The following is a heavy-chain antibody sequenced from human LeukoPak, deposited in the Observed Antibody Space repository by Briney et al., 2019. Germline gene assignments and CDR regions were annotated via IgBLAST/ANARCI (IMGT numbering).Heavy chain of an antibody. CDR1: GFTFSDYY. J-gene: IGHJ4*02. D-gene: IGHD5-12*01. CDR2: ISSSSYT. Sequence: GGSLRLSCAASGFTFSDYYMSWIRQAPGKGLEWVSYISSSSYTNYADSVKGRFTISRDNAKNSLYLQMNSLRAEDTAVYYCARAHPPSGYDLGDFDYWGQGTLVTVSS. V-gene: IGHV3-11*06. CDR3: ARAHPPSGYDLGDFDY.